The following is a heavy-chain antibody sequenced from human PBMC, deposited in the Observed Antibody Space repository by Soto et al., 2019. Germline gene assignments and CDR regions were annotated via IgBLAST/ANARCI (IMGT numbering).Heavy chain of an antibody. CDR2: IDPSGGST. Sequence: QVQLVQSGAEVKKPGASVKVSCKASGYTFTTYYMHWVRQAPGQGLEWMGIIDPSGGSTSYAQKFQGRVTMTSDTSTSTGYMELSNLRSEDTAVYYCARSAGAPVDCWGQGTLVTVSS. J-gene: IGHJ4*02. CDR1: GYTFTTYY. CDR3: ARSAGAPVDC. D-gene: IGHD1-26*01. V-gene: IGHV1-46*01.